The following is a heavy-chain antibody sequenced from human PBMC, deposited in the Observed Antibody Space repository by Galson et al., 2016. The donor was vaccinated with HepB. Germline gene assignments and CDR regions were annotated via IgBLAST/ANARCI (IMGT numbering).Heavy chain of an antibody. J-gene: IGHJ4*02. CDR2: ISYDGNYQ. V-gene: IGHV3-30*03. CDR1: GFSFSSYV. D-gene: IGHD1-26*01. CDR3: ARGAIRPGRGIPPDY. Sequence: SLRLSCAASGFSFSSYVMHWVRQAPGKGLEWVALISYDGNYQYYADSVKGRSTISRDNSKKTLSLEMISLRDEDTAFYYCARGAIRPGRGIPPDYWGQGTLVTVSS.